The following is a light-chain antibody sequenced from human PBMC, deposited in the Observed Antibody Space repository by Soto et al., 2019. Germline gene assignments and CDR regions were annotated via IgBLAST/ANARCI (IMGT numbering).Light chain of an antibody. J-gene: IGKJ5*01. CDR3: QKYNSAPLT. V-gene: IGKV1-27*01. Sequence: QLTQSPSSLSASVGDRVTITCRASQGISTYLAWYQQKPGKVPKLLIYAASTLQSGVPSRFSGSGSGTDFTLTISSLQPEDVATYYCQKYNSAPLTFGQGTRLEIK. CDR2: AAS. CDR1: QGISTY.